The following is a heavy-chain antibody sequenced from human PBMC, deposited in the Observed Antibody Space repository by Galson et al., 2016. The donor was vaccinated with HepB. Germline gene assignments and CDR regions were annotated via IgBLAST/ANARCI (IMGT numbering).Heavy chain of an antibody. CDR1: GGSISSYY. CDR3: ANLAADYDRYYYYGMDV. J-gene: IGHJ6*02. CDR2: IYYSGST. V-gene: IGHV4-59*01. Sequence: SETLSLTCTVSGGSISSYYWSWIRQPPGKGLEWIGYIYYSGSTNYNPPLKSRVTISVDTSKNQFSLKLSSVTAADTAAYYCANLAADYDRYYYYGMDVWGQGTTVTVSS. D-gene: IGHD4-17*01.